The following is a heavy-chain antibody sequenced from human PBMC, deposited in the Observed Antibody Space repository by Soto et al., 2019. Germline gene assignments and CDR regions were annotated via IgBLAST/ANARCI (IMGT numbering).Heavy chain of an antibody. CDR1: GGSFSGYY. CDR2: INHSGST. Sequence: LRETLSLTCAVYGGSFSGYYWSWIRQPPGKGLEWIGEINHSGSTNYNPSLKSRVTISVETSKNQFSLKLSSVTAADTAVYYCARGGREYSSGWLYYYYYGMDVWGQGTTVTVSS. J-gene: IGHJ6*02. CDR3: ARGGREYSSGWLYYYYYGMDV. D-gene: IGHD6-19*01. V-gene: IGHV4-34*01.